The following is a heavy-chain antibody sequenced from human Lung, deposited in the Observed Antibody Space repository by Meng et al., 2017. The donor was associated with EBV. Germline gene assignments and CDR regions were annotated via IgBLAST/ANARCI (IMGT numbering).Heavy chain of an antibody. V-gene: IGHV1-18*01. D-gene: IGHD6-19*01. J-gene: IGHJ4*02. Sequence: QLHLVQSGAEVKKPXXXXRFXXLXSGYTFTHHGISWIRQAPGQGLEWMGWISCYNGDTNYAQKLQGRVTMTTDTSTNTAYMDLRSLRSDDTAVYYCARDPSNTSGRYAYFDYWGQGTLVTVSS. CDR2: ISCYNGDT. CDR1: GYTFTHHG. CDR3: ARDPSNTSGRYAYFDY.